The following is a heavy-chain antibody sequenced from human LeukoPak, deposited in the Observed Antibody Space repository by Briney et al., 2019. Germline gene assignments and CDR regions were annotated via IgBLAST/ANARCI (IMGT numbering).Heavy chain of an antibody. CDR1: GGSISSGGYY. V-gene: IGHV4-31*03. CDR2: IYYSGST. D-gene: IGHD3-22*01. J-gene: IGHJ5*02. Sequence: PSQTLSLTCTVSGGSISSGGYYWSWIRQHPGKGLEWIGYIYYSGSTYYNPSLKSRATISVDTSKNQFSLKLSSVSAADTAVYYCARGTMIVVVGNWFDPWGQGTLVTVSS. CDR3: ARGTMIVVVGNWFDP.